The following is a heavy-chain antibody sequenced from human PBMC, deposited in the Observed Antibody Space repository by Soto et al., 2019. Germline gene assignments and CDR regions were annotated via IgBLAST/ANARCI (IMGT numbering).Heavy chain of an antibody. CDR2: VSVSGGTT. Sequence: PGGSLRLSCAASGFMFNNYAMSWVRQAPGKGLEWVSTVSVSGGTTYYADSLKGRFTISRDNSKKTVYLQMNRLRADDTAIYYCAKGVYYDDSSGYRLLDYWGQGTLVTVSS. CDR1: GFMFNNYA. D-gene: IGHD3-22*01. J-gene: IGHJ4*02. V-gene: IGHV3-23*01. CDR3: AKGVYYDDSSGYRLLDY.